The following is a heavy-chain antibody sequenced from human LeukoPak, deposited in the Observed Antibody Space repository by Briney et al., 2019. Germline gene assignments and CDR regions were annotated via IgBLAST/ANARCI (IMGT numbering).Heavy chain of an antibody. V-gene: IGHV3-74*01. CDR2: INTDGSST. D-gene: IGHD3-22*01. CDR3: ARDPYDSSWGLCYFDY. CDR1: GFTLSSYW. J-gene: IGHJ4*02. Sequence: GGSLRLSCVASGFTLSSYWMHWVRQAPGKGLVWVSHINTDGSSTSYADSVKGRFTISRDIAKNTLYLQMNSLRAEDTAVYYCARDPYDSSWGLCYFDYWGQGNLVTVSS.